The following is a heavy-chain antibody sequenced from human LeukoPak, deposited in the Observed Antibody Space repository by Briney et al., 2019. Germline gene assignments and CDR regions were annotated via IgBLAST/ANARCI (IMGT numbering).Heavy chain of an antibody. Sequence: ASVKVSCKASGYTFTGYYMHWVRQAPGQGLEWMGWINPNSGGTNYAQKFQGRVTMTRDTSISTAYMELSRLRSDDTAVYYCARSLGFAYYDILTGYSAYGYFDYWGQGTLATVSS. D-gene: IGHD3-9*01. CDR2: INPNSGGT. CDR1: GYTFTGYY. J-gene: IGHJ4*02. CDR3: ARSLGFAYYDILTGYSAYGYFDY. V-gene: IGHV1-2*02.